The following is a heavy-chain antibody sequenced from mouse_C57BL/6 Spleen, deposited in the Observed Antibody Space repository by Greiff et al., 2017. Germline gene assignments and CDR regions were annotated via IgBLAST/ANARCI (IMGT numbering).Heavy chain of an antibody. CDR2: IDPANGNT. J-gene: IGHJ2*01. CDR1: GFNIKNTY. V-gene: IGHV14-3*01. Sequence: VPLPPSFSALLRPGASVQLSCTASGFNIKNTYMHWVKQRPEQGLEWIGRIDPANGNTKYAPKFQGKATITADTSSNTAYLQLSSLTSEDTAIYYCARSGYFDYWGQGTTLTVSS. CDR3: ARSGYFDY.